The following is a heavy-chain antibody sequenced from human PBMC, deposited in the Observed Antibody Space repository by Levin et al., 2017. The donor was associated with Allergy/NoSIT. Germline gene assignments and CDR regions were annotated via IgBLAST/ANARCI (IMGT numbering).Heavy chain of an antibody. CDR2: IYYSGST. J-gene: IGHJ4*02. D-gene: IGHD6-13*01. Sequence: SETLSLTCTVSGGSISSSSYYWGWIRQPPGKGLEWIGSIYYSGSTYYNPSLKSRVTISVDTSKNQFSLKLSSVTAADTAVYYCARLSRMAAAAPRGSYFDYWGQGTLVTVSS. V-gene: IGHV4-39*01. CDR3: ARLSRMAAAAPRGSYFDY. CDR1: GGSISSSSYY.